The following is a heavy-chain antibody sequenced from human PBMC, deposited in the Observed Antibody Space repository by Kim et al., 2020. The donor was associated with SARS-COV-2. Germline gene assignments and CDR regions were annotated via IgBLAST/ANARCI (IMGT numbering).Heavy chain of an antibody. CDR1: GFTFDDYA. CDR2: ISRDGGEI. V-gene: IGHV3-43*02. Sequence: GGSLRLSCAASGFTFDDYAIQWVRQAPGKGLEWVSLISRDGGEIKYADSVKGRFTISRDNSKKSVYLQMNSLRSEDTALYYCARGQQWLINNWGQGTQVTLS. D-gene: IGHD6-19*01. J-gene: IGHJ4*02. CDR3: ARGQQWLINN.